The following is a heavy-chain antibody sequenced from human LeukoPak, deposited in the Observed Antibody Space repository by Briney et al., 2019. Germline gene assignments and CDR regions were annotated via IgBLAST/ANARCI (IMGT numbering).Heavy chain of an antibody. CDR3: ARDGSTGFKDV. Sequence: SETLSLTCTVSGGSISSYYWIWIRQPPGKGLEWIGYIYYSGSTNYNPSLKSRVTISVDTSKNQFSLKLSSVTAADTAVYYCARDGSTGFKDVWGQGTTVTVSS. J-gene: IGHJ6*02. CDR1: GGSISSYY. V-gene: IGHV4-59*01. D-gene: IGHD1-14*01. CDR2: IYYSGST.